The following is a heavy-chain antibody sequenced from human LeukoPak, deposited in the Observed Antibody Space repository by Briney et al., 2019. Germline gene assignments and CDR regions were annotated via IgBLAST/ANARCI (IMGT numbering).Heavy chain of an antibody. CDR3: TRDETGIDY. V-gene: IGHV3-20*04. CDR2: INWNGDIT. Sequence: GGSLRLSCAASGFIFDDFGMTWVRQAPGKGLEWVSSINWNGDITPYADSVKGRFTISRDNAKNALYLQMNSLRPEDTALYFCTRDETGIDYWGQGTLVTVHS. CDR1: GFIFDDFG. D-gene: IGHD1-1*01. J-gene: IGHJ4*02.